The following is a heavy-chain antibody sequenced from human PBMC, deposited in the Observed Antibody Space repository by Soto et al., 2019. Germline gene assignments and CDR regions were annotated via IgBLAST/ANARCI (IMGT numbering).Heavy chain of an antibody. CDR2: ISVSGTTT. CDR1: GFTCTNYV. D-gene: IGHD2-8*01. Sequence: XGSLRLTFSASGFTCTNYVMNWVRQAPGKGLEWVSSISVSGTTTFYADSVKGRFIISRDNSKNTLYLQMNSLRAEDTALYYCAKDRVGGVPAAFEIWGQGTMVT. J-gene: IGHJ3*02. V-gene: IGHV3-23*01. CDR3: AKDRVGGVPAAFEI.